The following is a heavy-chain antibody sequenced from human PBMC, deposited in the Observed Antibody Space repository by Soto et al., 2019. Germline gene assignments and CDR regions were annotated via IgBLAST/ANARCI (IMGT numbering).Heavy chain of an antibody. V-gene: IGHV4-34*01. Sequence: SEALSLTSAGYCGSFIGYYWIWSLQSPGKGLEWIGESNHSVSTNYNPSLKSRVTISVDASKNQISLKLSSVTAADTAVYYCASGGYVWGSYRRIYYFDYWGQGTLVTVSS. J-gene: IGHJ4*02. CDR2: SNHSVST. CDR3: ASGGYVWGSYRRIYYFDY. CDR1: CGSFIGYY. D-gene: IGHD3-16*02.